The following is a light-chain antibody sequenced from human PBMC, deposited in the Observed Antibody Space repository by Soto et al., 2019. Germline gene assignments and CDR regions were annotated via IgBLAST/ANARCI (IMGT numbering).Light chain of an antibody. V-gene: IGLV2-14*03. Sequence: QSVLTQPASVSGSPGQSITISCTGTSIDIGAYNYVSWYQQHPGKAPKLMIYDVNILPSGVSNRFSGSKSGNTASLTISGLQAEDEADYYCTSWTTSTTMIFGGGTKVTVL. CDR2: DVN. CDR1: SIDIGAYNY. J-gene: IGLJ2*01. CDR3: TSWTTSTTMI.